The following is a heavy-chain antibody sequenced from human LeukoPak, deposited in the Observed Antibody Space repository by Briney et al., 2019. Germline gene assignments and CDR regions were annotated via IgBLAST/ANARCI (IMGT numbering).Heavy chain of an antibody. CDR1: GGTFSSYA. CDR3: AREDWNYANHYYCYMDV. D-gene: IGHD1-7*01. J-gene: IGHJ6*03. V-gene: IGHV1-69*01. Sequence: GSSVKVSCKASGGTFSSYAISWVRQAPGQGLEWMGGIIPIFGTANYAQKFQGRVTITADESTSTAYMELSSLRSEDTAVYYCAREDWNYANHYYCYMDVWGKGTTVTVSS. CDR2: IIPIFGTA.